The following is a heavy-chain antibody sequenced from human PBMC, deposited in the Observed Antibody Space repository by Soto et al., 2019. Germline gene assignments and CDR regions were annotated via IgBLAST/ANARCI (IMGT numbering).Heavy chain of an antibody. Sequence: APVKVSCKVSGYTLTELSMHWMRQAPGKGLEWMGGFDPEDGETIYAQKFQGRVTMTEDTSTDTAYMELSSLRSEDTAVYYCATLGYCISTSCYKVTNWFDPWGQGTLVTVSS. V-gene: IGHV1-24*01. CDR3: ATLGYCISTSCYKVTNWFDP. D-gene: IGHD2-2*01. J-gene: IGHJ5*02. CDR2: FDPEDGET. CDR1: GYTLTELS.